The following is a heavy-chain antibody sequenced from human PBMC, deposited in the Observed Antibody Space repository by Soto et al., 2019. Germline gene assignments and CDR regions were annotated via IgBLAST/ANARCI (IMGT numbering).Heavy chain of an antibody. Sequence: GGSLRLSCAASGFTFSSFAMSWVRQAPGKGLEWVSSISSTTNYIYYGDSMKGRFTISRDNAKNSLYLEMNSLRAEDTAVYYCARESEDLTSNFDYWGQGTLVTVSS. CDR1: GFTFSSFA. V-gene: IGHV3-21*06. CDR3: ARESEDLTSNFDY. CDR2: ISSTTNYI. J-gene: IGHJ4*02.